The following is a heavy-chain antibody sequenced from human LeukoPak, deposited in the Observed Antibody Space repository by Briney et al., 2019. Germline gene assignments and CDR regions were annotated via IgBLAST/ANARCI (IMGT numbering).Heavy chain of an antibody. V-gene: IGHV3-23*01. CDR1: GFTFSSYA. CDR2: ISGSGGST. J-gene: IGHJ3*02. Sequence: PGGSLRLSCAASGFTFSSYAMSWVRQAPGKGLEWVSAISGSGGSTYYADSVKGRFTISRDNSKNTLYLQMNSLRAEDTAVYYCAKGVLRYFDWFRDAFDIWGQGTMVTVSS. D-gene: IGHD3-9*01. CDR3: AKGVLRYFDWFRDAFDI.